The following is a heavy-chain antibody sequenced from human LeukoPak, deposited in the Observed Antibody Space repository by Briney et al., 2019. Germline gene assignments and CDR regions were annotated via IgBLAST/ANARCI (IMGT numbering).Heavy chain of an antibody. D-gene: IGHD6-13*01. J-gene: IGHJ5*02. CDR3: ARVGSSGEFDL. V-gene: IGHV1-18*01. Sequence: PLASVRVSCKSSGYTLSDYGFTWVRQAPGQGLEWMGWISGFNGKTNYAVRVLDRLTLTTDTSTNTTTLDLRGLRPDDTAMYYCARVGSSGEFDLWGQGTLLTVSS. CDR1: GYTLSDYG. CDR2: ISGFNGKT.